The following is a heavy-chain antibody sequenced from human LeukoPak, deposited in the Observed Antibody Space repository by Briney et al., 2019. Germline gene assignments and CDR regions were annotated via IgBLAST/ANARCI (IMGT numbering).Heavy chain of an antibody. CDR1: GYTFTSYG. Sequence: ASVKVSCKASGYTFTSYGISWVRQAPGQGLEWMGWISAYNGNTNYAKKLQGRVTMTTDTSTSTAYMELRSLRSDDTAVYYCARDRYYDSSGDLYWYFDLWGRGTLVTVSS. D-gene: IGHD3-22*01. CDR3: ARDRYYDSSGDLYWYFDL. CDR2: ISAYNGNT. V-gene: IGHV1-18*01. J-gene: IGHJ2*01.